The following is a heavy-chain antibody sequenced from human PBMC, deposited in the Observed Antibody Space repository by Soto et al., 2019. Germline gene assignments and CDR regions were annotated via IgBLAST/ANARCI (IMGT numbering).Heavy chain of an antibody. CDR1: GGSISSYR. Sequence: SETLSLTCTVFGGSISSYRWSWIRQPAGKGLEWIGRLNTYGNTHYNPSLKSRVTVSVDTSRNQFFLTLRSVTAADSAVYHCGRESGETWDYEASWGQGTPVTVSS. CDR3: GRESGETWDYEAS. J-gene: IGHJ5*02. D-gene: IGHD1-7*01. CDR2: LNTYGNT. V-gene: IGHV4-4*07.